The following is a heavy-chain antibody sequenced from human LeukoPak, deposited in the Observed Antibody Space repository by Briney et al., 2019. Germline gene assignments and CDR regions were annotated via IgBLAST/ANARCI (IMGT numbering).Heavy chain of an antibody. CDR2: ISWNSGSI. V-gene: IGHV3-9*01. J-gene: IGHJ6*02. CDR1: GFTFDDYA. CDR3: AKDHTYDYYYGMDI. D-gene: IGHD3-16*01. Sequence: GGSLRLSCAASGFTFDDYAMHWVRQAPGKGLEWVSGISWNSGSIGYADSVKGRFTISRDNAKNSLYLQMNSLRAEDTALYYCAKDHTYDYYYGMDIWGQGTTVTVSS.